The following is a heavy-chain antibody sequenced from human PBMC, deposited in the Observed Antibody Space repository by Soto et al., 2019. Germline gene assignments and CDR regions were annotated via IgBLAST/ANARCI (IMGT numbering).Heavy chain of an antibody. D-gene: IGHD2-8*01. CDR3: ARDRGNNGRPLFDS. CDR2: IKSKTDGGTT. Sequence: PGGSLRLSCAASGIIFINAWMNWVRQAPGKGLEWIGRIKSKTDGGTTDYAAPVKGRFTISRDDAKNTLYLQMNSLETDDTAVYYCARDRGNNGRPLFDSWGQGTLVTVSS. V-gene: IGHV3-15*07. J-gene: IGHJ4*02. CDR1: GIIFINAW.